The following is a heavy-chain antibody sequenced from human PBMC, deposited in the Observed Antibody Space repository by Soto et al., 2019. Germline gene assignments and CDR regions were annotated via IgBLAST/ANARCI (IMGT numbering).Heavy chain of an antibody. D-gene: IGHD3-22*01. J-gene: IGHJ3*02. CDR2: IFYSGRT. CDR3: ARGRLRHESSGYVNDASDI. CDR1: GDSISNGDYC. V-gene: IGHV4-30-4*01. Sequence: QVQLQESGPGLVKPSQTLSITCSASGDSISNGDYCWTWIRQPPGEGLEWIGCIFYSGRTYYKSSLRSRVIISVDMSKNQFSLKLSSVTAADTAVYYCARGRLRHESSGYVNDASDIWGQGTMVTVSS.